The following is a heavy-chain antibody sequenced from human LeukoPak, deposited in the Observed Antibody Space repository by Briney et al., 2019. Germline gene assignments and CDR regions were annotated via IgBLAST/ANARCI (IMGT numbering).Heavy chain of an antibody. J-gene: IGHJ4*02. CDR3: ARDAKVPLSSWYGTGYFDY. Sequence: GGSLRLSCAASGFTFSSYSMNWVRQAPGKGLEWVSHISSSNSTIYYEVSVKGRFTISRDNAKNSLYLQMNTLRAEDTAVYYCARDAKVPLSSWYGTGYFDYWGQGTLVTVSS. CDR1: GFTFSSYS. CDR2: ISSSNSTI. D-gene: IGHD6-13*01. V-gene: IGHV3-48*04.